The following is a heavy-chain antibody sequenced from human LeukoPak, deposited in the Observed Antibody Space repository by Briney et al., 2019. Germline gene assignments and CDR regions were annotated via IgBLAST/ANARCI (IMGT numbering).Heavy chain of an antibody. V-gene: IGHV3-7*01. CDR2: IKQDGSEK. D-gene: IGHD4-23*01. CDR1: GFTFSSYW. CDR3: ARDYSDYGSNSHYYYYMDV. Sequence: GGSLRLSCAASGFTFSSYWMSWVRQAPGKGLEWVANIKQDGSEKYYVDSVKGRFTISRDNAKNSLYLQMNSLRAEDTAVYYCARDYSDYGSNSHYYYYMDVWGKGTTVTVSS. J-gene: IGHJ6*03.